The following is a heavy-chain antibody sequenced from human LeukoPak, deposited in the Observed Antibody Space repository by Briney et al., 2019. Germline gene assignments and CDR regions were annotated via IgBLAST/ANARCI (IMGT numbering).Heavy chain of an antibody. V-gene: IGHV4-34*01. D-gene: IGHD3-10*01. CDR2: INHRGST. CDR1: GGSFTGYY. J-gene: IGHJ4*02. Sequence: PSETLSLTCAVYGGSFTGYYWSWIRQPPGKGLEWIGEINHRGSTNYNPSLKSRATISVDTSKNQFSLKLNSVTAADTAVYYCARDHGRYGSGTPDYWGQGTLVTVSS. CDR3: ARDHGRYGSGTPDY.